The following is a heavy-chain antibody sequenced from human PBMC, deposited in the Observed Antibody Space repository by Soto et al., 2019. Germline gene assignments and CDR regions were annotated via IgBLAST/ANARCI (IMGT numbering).Heavy chain of an antibody. CDR3: ASSYSNYALIDYYYYGMDV. J-gene: IGHJ6*02. CDR2: INAGNGNT. CDR1: GYTFTSYA. D-gene: IGHD4-4*01. V-gene: IGHV1-3*01. Sequence: QVQLVQSGAEVKKPGASVKVSCKASGYTFTSYAMHWVRQAPGQRLEWMGWINAGNGNTKYSQKFQGRVTINSDTSASTAYMELSSLRSEDTAVYYCASSYSNYALIDYYYYGMDVWGQGTTVTVSS.